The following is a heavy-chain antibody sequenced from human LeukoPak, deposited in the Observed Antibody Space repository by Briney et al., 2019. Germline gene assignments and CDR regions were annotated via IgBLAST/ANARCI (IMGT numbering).Heavy chain of an antibody. CDR1: GGSISSYY. Sequence: SETLSLTCTVSGGSISSYYWSWIRQPPGKGLEWIGYTHYSGSTNYNPSLKSRVTISVDTSKNQLSLKLSSVTAADTAIYYCARGGASSHYFDSWGQGTLVTVSS. D-gene: IGHD6-13*01. V-gene: IGHV4-59*01. J-gene: IGHJ4*02. CDR2: THYSGST. CDR3: ARGGASSHYFDS.